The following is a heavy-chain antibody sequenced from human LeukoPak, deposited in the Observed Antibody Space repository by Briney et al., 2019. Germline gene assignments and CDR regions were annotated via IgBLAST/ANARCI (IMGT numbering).Heavy chain of an antibody. CDR1: GYTFTSYY. CDR2: INPSGGST. CDR3: ARSYDSSGYHIDY. J-gene: IGHJ4*02. V-gene: IGHV1-46*01. D-gene: IGHD3-22*01. Sequence: ASVKVSCKASGYTFTSYYMHWVRQAPGQGLEWMGIINPSGGSTSYAQKFQGRVTMTRDMSTSTAYMELRSLRSDDTAVYYCARSYDSSGYHIDYWGQGTLVTVSS.